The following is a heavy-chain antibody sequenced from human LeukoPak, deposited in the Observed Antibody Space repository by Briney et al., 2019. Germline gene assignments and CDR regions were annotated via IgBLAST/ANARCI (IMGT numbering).Heavy chain of an antibody. D-gene: IGHD1-1*01. V-gene: IGHV3-33*01. CDR3: ARDLASNWNEGLDY. J-gene: IGHJ4*02. CDR1: GFTFSSYG. CDR2: IWFDGNNK. Sequence: GGSLRLSCAASGFTFSSYGMHWVRQAPGKGLEWVAVIWFDGNNKYYADSVKGRFTIYRDNSKNTLYLQMNSLRAEDTAVYNCARDLASNWNEGLDYWGQGTLVTVSS.